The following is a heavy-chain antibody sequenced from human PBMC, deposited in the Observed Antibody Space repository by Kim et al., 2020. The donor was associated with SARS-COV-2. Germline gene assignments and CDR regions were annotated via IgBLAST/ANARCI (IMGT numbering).Heavy chain of an antibody. D-gene: IGHD1-26*01. Sequence: GGSLRLSCAASGFTFSSYSMNWVRQAPGKGLEWVSSISSSSSYIYYADSVKGRFTISRDNAKNSLYLQMNSLRAEDTAVYYCASLSGSYSRIDYWGQGTLVTVSS. CDR1: GFTFSSYS. V-gene: IGHV3-21*01. CDR2: ISSSSSYI. J-gene: IGHJ4*02. CDR3: ASLSGSYSRIDY.